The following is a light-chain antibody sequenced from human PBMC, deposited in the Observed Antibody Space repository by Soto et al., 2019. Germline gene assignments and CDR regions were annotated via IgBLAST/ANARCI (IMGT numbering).Light chain of an antibody. CDR1: QSVDSD. Sequence: EVVVTQYPATLSVSPGERVTLSCRASQSVDSDVAWFQHKPGQAPRLLIYGASTRAAGIPGRFSGSGYETDFTFTISSLEPEDSATYFCQQYNTWVRGTFGQGTKLEI. CDR3: QQYNTWVRGT. J-gene: IGKJ2*01. V-gene: IGKV3-15*01. CDR2: GAS.